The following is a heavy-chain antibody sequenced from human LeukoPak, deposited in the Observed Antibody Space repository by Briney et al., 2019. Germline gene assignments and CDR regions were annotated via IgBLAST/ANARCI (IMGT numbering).Heavy chain of an antibody. CDR3: ARAGYCGGDCYYYYMDV. CDR1: GGTFSSYA. V-gene: IGHV1-69*05. Sequence: SVKVSCKASGGTFSSYAISWVRQAPGQGLEWMGGIIPIFGTANYAQKFQGRVTITTDESTSTAYMELSSLRSEDTAVYYCARAGYCGGDCYYYYMDVWGKGTTVTVSS. CDR2: IIPIFGTA. D-gene: IGHD2-21*01. J-gene: IGHJ6*03.